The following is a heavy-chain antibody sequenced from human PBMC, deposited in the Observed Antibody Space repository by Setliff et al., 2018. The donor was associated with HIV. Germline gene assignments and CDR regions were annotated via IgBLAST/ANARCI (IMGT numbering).Heavy chain of an antibody. Sequence: HPGGSLRLSCAASGFTFSDYYMSWIRQAPGKGLEWVGFIRSKTYGGTTEYAASVKGRFTISRDDSKSIVYLQMNSLKTEDTALYFCTRDPDIVVVPAVRSDFWGHGTMVTVSS. CDR3: TRDPDIVVVPAVRSDF. J-gene: IGHJ3*01. V-gene: IGHV3-49*03. D-gene: IGHD2-2*01. CDR2: IRSKTYGGTT. CDR1: GFTFSDYY.